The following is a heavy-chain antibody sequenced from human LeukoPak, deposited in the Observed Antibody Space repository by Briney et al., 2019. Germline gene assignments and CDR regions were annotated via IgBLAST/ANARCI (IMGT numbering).Heavy chain of an antibody. D-gene: IGHD1-26*01. Sequence: GGSLRLSCASSGFTFISYVMHGVRQAPGKGLEWVAVISYDRSNKYYADSVKGRFTISRDNSKNTLYLQMNRLRAEDTAVYYCAKDKGGSNHYYGMAVWSQGTTVTVSS. CDR2: ISYDRSNK. V-gene: IGHV3-30*18. CDR3: AKDKGGSNHYYGMAV. CDR1: GFTFISYV. J-gene: IGHJ6*02.